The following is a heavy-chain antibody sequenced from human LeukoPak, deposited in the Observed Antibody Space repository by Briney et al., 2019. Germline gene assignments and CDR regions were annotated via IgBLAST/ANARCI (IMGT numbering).Heavy chain of an antibody. CDR3: ARIAVAAYYFDY. J-gene: IGHJ4*02. Sequence: GGSLRLSCAASGFMFSKYAMTWVRQSPGKGLEWVSPISASGGTTDYADSVKGRFTISRDNSKNLLYLQMNSLKAEDTAVYYCARIAVAAYYFDYWGQGTLVTVSS. CDR1: GFMFSKYA. V-gene: IGHV3-23*01. D-gene: IGHD6-19*01. CDR2: ISASGGTT.